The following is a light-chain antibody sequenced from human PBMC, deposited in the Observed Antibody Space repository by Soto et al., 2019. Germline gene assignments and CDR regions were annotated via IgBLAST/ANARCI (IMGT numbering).Light chain of an antibody. V-gene: IGKV1-5*01. CDR1: QSISSW. Sequence: DIQMTQSPSTLSASVGDRVTITCRASQSISSWLAWYQQKPGKAPKLLIYDASSLESGVPSRFSGNGSGTEFTLTISSLQPDDFATYYCQQYNSYVTFGQGTKVEIK. CDR2: DAS. CDR3: QQYNSYVT. J-gene: IGKJ1*01.